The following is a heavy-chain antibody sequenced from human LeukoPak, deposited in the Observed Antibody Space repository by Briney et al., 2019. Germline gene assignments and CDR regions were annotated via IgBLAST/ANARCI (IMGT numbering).Heavy chain of an antibody. J-gene: IGHJ3*02. Sequence: SETLSLTCAVYGGSFSGYYWSWIRQPPGKGLEWIGEINHSGSTNYNPSLKGRVTISVDTSKNQFSLKLSSVTAADTAVYYCARGDLSGGYNFPDAFDIWGQGTMVTVSS. CDR1: GGSFSGYY. V-gene: IGHV4-34*01. D-gene: IGHD5-24*01. CDR3: ARGDLSGGYNFPDAFDI. CDR2: INHSGST.